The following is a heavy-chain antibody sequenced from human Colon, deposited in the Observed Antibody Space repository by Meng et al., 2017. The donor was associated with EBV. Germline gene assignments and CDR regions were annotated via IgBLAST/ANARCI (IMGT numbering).Heavy chain of an antibody. D-gene: IGHD2-15*01. CDR1: GGSFSGYY. CDR3: ARALGYCGGGGCRTG. CDR2: INHSGST. V-gene: IGHV4-34*01. Sequence: QVQLQQWGAGLLKPSETLSLTCAVYGGSFSGYYWTWIRQAPGKGLEWIGEINHSGSTNYNPSLKSRVTISVDTSKNQFSLKLSSVTAADTAVYYCARALGYCGGGGCRTGWGQGPLGTVYS. J-gene: IGHJ4*02.